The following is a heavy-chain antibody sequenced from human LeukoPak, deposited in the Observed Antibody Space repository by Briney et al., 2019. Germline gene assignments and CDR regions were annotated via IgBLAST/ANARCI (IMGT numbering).Heavy chain of an antibody. CDR2: IKQDGSEK. J-gene: IGHJ3*02. Sequence: GGSLRLSCAASGFTFSSYWMSWVRQAPGKGLEWVANIKQDGSEKYYVDSVKGRFTISRDNAKNSLYLQMNSLRAEDMALYYCAKDISLGSGSYFDAFDIWGQGTMATVSS. D-gene: IGHD1-26*01. V-gene: IGHV3-7*03. CDR1: GFTFSSYW. CDR3: AKDISLGSGSYFDAFDI.